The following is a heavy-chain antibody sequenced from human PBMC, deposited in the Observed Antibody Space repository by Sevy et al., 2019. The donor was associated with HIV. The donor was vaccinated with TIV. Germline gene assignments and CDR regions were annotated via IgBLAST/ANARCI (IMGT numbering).Heavy chain of an antibody. CDR1: GFTFTNYV. V-gene: IGHV3-48*03. J-gene: IGHJ6*02. Sequence: GGSLRLSCAASGFTFTNYVMNWVRQAPGKGLEWVSYISPSGSPIYYADSVKGRFTISRDNARNSLCLQMNSLRADDTGLYYCARDLVASTLTMDVWGQGTTVTVSS. CDR3: ARDLVASTLTMDV. CDR2: ISPSGSPI.